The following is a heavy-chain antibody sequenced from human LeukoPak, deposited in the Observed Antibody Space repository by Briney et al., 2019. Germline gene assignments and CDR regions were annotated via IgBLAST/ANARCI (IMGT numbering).Heavy chain of an antibody. D-gene: IGHD6-19*01. J-gene: IGHJ6*03. CDR2: ISAYNGNT. CDR1: GYTFTSYG. Sequence: ASVKVSCKASGYTFTSYGISWVRQAPGQGLEWMGWISAYNGNTNYAQKLQGRVTMTTDTSTSTAYMELRSLRSGDTAVYYCARGYSSGWYALQVYYYYYMDVWGKGTTVTISS. CDR3: ARGYSSGWYALQVYYYYYMDV. V-gene: IGHV1-18*01.